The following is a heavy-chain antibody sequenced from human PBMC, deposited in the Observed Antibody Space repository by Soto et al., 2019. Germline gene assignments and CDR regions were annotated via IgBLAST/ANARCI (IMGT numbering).Heavy chain of an antibody. CDR3: AKDPPRLLWFGELSFV. D-gene: IGHD3-10*01. Sequence: EVQLLESGGGLVQPGGSLRLSCAASGFTFSSYAMSWVRQAPGKGLEWVSAISGSGGSTYYADSVKGRFTISRDNSKNTVYLQMNSLRAEDTAVYYCAKDPPRLLWFGELSFVWGKGTTVTVSS. CDR2: ISGSGGST. V-gene: IGHV3-23*01. CDR1: GFTFSSYA. J-gene: IGHJ6*04.